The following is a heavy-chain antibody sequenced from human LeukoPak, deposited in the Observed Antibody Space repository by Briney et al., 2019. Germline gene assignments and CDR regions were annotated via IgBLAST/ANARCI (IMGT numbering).Heavy chain of an antibody. CDR1: GGSISIYY. J-gene: IGHJ3*02. CDR2: IYYSGST. CDR3: ARESNRVWAPGAFDI. V-gene: IGHV4-59*01. Sequence: SETLSLTCTVSGGSISIYYWSWIRQPPGKGREWMVYIYYSGSTNYKPSLKSRVTISVDTSKNQFSLKLSSVTAADTAVYYCARESNRVWAPGAFDIWGQGTMVTVSS. D-gene: IGHD3-16*01.